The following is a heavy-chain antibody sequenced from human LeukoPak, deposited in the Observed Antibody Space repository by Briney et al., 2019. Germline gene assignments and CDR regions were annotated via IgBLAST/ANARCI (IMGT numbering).Heavy chain of an antibody. Sequence: GGSLRLSCAASGFTFSSYAMSWVRQAPGKGLEWVSAISGSGGSTYYADSVKGRFTISRDNSKNTLYLQMNSLRAEDTAVYYCAKVKCDSSSCGEVYNDYWGQGTLVIVSS. J-gene: IGHJ4*02. V-gene: IGHV3-23*01. CDR3: AKVKCDSSSCGEVYNDY. CDR1: GFTFSSYA. D-gene: IGHD6-13*01. CDR2: ISGSGGST.